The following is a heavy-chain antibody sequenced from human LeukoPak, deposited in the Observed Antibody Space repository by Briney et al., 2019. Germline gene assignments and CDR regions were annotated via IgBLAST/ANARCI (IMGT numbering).Heavy chain of an antibody. CDR1: GGSISSYY. D-gene: IGHD5-18*01. CDR2: IYYSGST. V-gene: IGHV4-59*08. Sequence: SETLSLTCTVSGGSISSYYWSWIRQPPGKGLEWTGYIYYSGSTNYNPSLKSRVTISVDTSKNQFSLKLSSVTAADTAVYYCARHETAPFDYWGQGTLVTVSS. CDR3: ARHETAPFDY. J-gene: IGHJ4*02.